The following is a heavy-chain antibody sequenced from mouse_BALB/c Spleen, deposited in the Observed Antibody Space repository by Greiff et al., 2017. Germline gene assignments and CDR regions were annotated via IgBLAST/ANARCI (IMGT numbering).Heavy chain of an antibody. J-gene: IGHJ1*01. CDR1: GFSLSTSGMS. CDR2: IWWNDDK. V-gene: IGHV8-8*01. D-gene: IGHD4-1*01. CDR3: ARTGRKYFDV. Sequence: QVTLKVSGPGILQPSQTLSLTCSFSGFSLSTSGMSVGWIRQPSGKGLEWLAHIWWNDDKYYNPALKSRLTISKDTSNNQVFLKIASVVTADTATYYCARTGRKYFDVWGAGTTVTVSS.